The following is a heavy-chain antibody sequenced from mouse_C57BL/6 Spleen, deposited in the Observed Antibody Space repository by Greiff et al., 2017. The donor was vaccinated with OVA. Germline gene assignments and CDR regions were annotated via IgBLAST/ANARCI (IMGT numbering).Heavy chain of an antibody. J-gene: IGHJ1*03. D-gene: IGHD4-1*01. CDR3: ARLGRLGYFDV. CDR1: GFTFSSYT. Sequence: EVQGVESGGGLVKPGGSLKLSCAASGFTFSSYTMSWVRQTPEKRLEWVATISGGGGNTYYPDSVKGRFTISRDNAKNTLYLQMSSLRSEDTALYYCARLGRLGYFDVWGTGTTVTVSS. V-gene: IGHV5-9*01. CDR2: ISGGGGNT.